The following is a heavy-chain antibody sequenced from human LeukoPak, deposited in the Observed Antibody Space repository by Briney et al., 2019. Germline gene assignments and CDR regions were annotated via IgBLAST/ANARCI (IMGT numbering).Heavy chain of an antibody. CDR3: ARLTVTTAWILGYYYYYMDV. V-gene: IGHV4-39*01. Sequence: KTSETLSLTCTVSGGSISSSSYHWGWIRQPPGKGLEWIGSIYYSGSTYYNPSLKSRVTISVDTSKNQFSLKLSSVTAADTAVYYCARLTVTTAWILGYYYYYMDVWGKGTTVTVSS. CDR1: GGSISSSSYH. J-gene: IGHJ6*03. D-gene: IGHD4-17*01. CDR2: IYYSGST.